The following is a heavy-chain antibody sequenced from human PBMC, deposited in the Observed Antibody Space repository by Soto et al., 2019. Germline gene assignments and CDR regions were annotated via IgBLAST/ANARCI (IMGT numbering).Heavy chain of an antibody. CDR1: GFTFSSYA. Sequence: QVQLVESGGGVVQPGRSLRLSCAASGFTFSSYAMHWVRQAPGKGLEWVAVIPYDGSNKYYADSVKGRFTISRDNSKNTLYLQMNSLRAEDTAVYYCARDMGGSSGWYSLGYFDYWGQGTLVTVSS. CDR3: ARDMGGSSGWYSLGYFDY. D-gene: IGHD6-19*01. J-gene: IGHJ4*02. CDR2: IPYDGSNK. V-gene: IGHV3-30-3*01.